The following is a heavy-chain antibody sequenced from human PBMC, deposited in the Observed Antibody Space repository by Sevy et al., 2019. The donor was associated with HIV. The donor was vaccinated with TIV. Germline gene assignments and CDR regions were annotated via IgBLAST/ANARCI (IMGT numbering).Heavy chain of an antibody. D-gene: IGHD1-26*01. V-gene: IGHV4-39*02. CDR3: ARVGSSKDYYFYGMDV. CDR1: GASISSRRHH. J-gene: IGHJ6*02. Sequence: SETLSLTCSVSGASISSRRHHWGWIHQPPGKGLEWIGSIYYSGSTYYNPSLKSRVTISVDTSKNQFSLNLNSVTAADTAVYFCARVGSSKDYYFYGMDVWGQGTTVTVSS. CDR2: IYYSGST.